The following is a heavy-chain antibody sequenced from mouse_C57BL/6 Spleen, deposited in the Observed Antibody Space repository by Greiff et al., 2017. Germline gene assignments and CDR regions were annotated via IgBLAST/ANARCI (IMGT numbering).Heavy chain of an antibody. CDR1: GYTFTSYW. Sequence: QVQLQQPGAELVMPGASVKLSCKASGYTFTSYWMHWVKQRPGQGLEWIGEIDPSDSYTNYNQKFKGKSTLTVDKSSNTAYMQLSRLTSEDSAVYYCARRGDSSNYFDYWGQGTTLTVSS. CDR3: ARRGDSSNYFDY. J-gene: IGHJ2*01. CDR2: IDPSDSYT. V-gene: IGHV1-69*01. D-gene: IGHD2-5*01.